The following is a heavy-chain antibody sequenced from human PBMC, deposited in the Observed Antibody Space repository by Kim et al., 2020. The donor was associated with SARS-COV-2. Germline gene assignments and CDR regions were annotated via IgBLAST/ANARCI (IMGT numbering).Heavy chain of an antibody. CDR2: IWYDGSNK. CDR1: GFTFSSYG. V-gene: IGHV3-33*01. D-gene: IGHD4-17*01. CDR3: ARDLLNTLEDYGGNWGAFDY. Sequence: GGSLRLSCAASGFTFSSYGMHWVRQAPGKGLEWVAVIWYDGSNKYYADSVKGRFTISRDNSKNTLYLQMNSLRAEDTAVYYCARDLLNTLEDYGGNWGAFDYWGQGTLVTVSS. J-gene: IGHJ4*02.